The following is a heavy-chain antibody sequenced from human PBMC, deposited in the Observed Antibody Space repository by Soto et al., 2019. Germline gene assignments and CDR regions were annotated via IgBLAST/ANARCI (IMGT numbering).Heavy chain of an antibody. Sequence: QVRLLQSGAEVKKPGASVKVSCRTSGYTFTVYYVHWVRQAPGRGLQWMGWINPNSGDTNYLPEFQGRVTITSDPSSATAYLELSALKSDDTAVYYCTRGPAAGTEDWFDPWGQGTRVTVSS. CDR1: GYTFTVYY. V-gene: IGHV1-2*02. CDR3: TRGPAAGTEDWFDP. J-gene: IGHJ5*02. D-gene: IGHD6-13*01. CDR2: INPNSGDT.